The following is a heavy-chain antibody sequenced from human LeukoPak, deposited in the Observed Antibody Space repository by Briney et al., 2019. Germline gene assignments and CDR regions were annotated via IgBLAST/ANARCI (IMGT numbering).Heavy chain of an antibody. Sequence: ASVKVSCKASGGTFSSYAISWVRQAPGQGLEWMGGIIPIFGTANYAQEFQGRVTITADESTSTAYMELSSLRSEDTAVYYCARDKSYYDSSAPPGTIDPWGQGTLVTVSS. CDR2: IIPIFGTA. D-gene: IGHD3-22*01. J-gene: IGHJ5*02. CDR1: GGTFSSYA. CDR3: ARDKSYYDSSAPPGTIDP. V-gene: IGHV1-69*13.